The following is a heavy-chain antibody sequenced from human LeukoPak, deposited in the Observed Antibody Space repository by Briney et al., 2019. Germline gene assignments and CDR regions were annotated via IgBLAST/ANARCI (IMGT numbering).Heavy chain of an antibody. J-gene: IGHJ4*02. Sequence: PGTSLRLSCVASGFTFTNYAMSWVRQAPGKGLEWVSAITGSDGTSHYADSVKGRFTISRDNSKNTLYLQMNSLRAEDTAVYYCAREGNDGDYGLDYWGQGTLVTVSS. CDR1: GFTFTNYA. D-gene: IGHD4-17*01. CDR3: AREGNDGDYGLDY. V-gene: IGHV3-23*01. CDR2: ITGSDGTS.